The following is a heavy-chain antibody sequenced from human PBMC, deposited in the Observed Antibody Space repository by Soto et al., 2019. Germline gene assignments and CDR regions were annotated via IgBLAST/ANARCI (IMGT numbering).Heavy chain of an antibody. J-gene: IGHJ4*02. V-gene: IGHV1-69*01. D-gene: IGHD3-22*01. CDR1: GGTFSSYA. CDR3: ARVNPADSSGYYSHFDY. CDR2: IIPIFGTA. Sequence: QVQLVQSGAEVKKPGSSVKVSCKASGGTFSSYAISWVRQAPGQGLEWMGGIIPIFGTANYAQKFQGRVTITADESTCTAYMELSSLRSEDTAVYYCARVNPADSSGYYSHFDYWGQGTLVTVSS.